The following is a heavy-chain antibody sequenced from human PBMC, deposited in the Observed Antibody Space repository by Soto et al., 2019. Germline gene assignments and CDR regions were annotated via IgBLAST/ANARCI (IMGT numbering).Heavy chain of an antibody. CDR2: INGGNGHT. J-gene: IGHJ6*02. CDR3: ARGKGMEENYYYYGMDV. D-gene: IGHD1-1*01. V-gene: IGHV1-3*01. CDR1: GYTFSTYA. Sequence: ASVKVSCKASGYTFSTYALHWVRQARGQGLEWMGWINGGNGHTRYSQKFKDRVTISRDTPASTAYMELSGLRSEDTAVYYCARGKGMEENYYYYGMDVWGQGTTVTVSS.